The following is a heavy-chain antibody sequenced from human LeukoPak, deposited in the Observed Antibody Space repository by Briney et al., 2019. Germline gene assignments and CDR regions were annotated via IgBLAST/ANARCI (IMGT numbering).Heavy chain of an antibody. V-gene: IGHV6-1*01. D-gene: IGHD3-3*01. CDR2: TYYRSKWYN. J-gene: IGHJ6*02. CDR3: ARDSTIFGVVIMMPDYYYGMDV. Sequence: SQTLSLTCAISGDSVSSNSAAWNWIRQSPSRGLEWLGRTYYRSKWYNDYAVSVKSRITINPDTSKNQFSLQLNSVTPEDTAVYYCARDSTIFGVVIMMPDYYYGMDVWGQGTTVTVSS. CDR1: GDSVSSNSAA.